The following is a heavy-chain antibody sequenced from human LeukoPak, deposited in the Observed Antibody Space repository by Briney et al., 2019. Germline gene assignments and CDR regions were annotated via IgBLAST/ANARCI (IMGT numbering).Heavy chain of an antibody. Sequence: PSETLSLTCAVYGGSFSGYYWSWIRQPPGKGLEWIGEINHSGSTNYNPSLKSRATISVDTSKNQFSLKLSSVTAADTAVYYCARIVVVITEHFDYWGQGTLVTVSS. V-gene: IGHV4-34*01. D-gene: IGHD3-22*01. J-gene: IGHJ4*02. CDR2: INHSGST. CDR1: GGSFSGYY. CDR3: ARIVVVITEHFDY.